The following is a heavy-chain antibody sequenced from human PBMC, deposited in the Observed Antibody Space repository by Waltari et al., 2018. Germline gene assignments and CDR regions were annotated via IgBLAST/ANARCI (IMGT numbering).Heavy chain of an antibody. D-gene: IGHD2-15*01. CDR2: IGGSGGST. CDR1: GFTFSSYA. V-gene: IGHV3-23*01. J-gene: IGHJ3*02. CDR3: AKTKSGPNDAFDI. Sequence: EVHLLASGGGLVQPGGSLRLSCAASGFTFSSYAVSWVRQAPGKGLEWVSGIGGSGGSTYYADSVKGRFTISRDNSKNTLYLQMNSLRAEDTAVYYCAKTKSGPNDAFDIWGQGTKLTVSS.